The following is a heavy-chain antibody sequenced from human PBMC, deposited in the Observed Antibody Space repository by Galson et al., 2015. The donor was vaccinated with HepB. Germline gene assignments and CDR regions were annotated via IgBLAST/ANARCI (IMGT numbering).Heavy chain of an antibody. CDR3: ARQGKALRDSFDP. CDR1: GYSFTNHW. V-gene: IGHV5-10-1*01. J-gene: IGHJ5*02. D-gene: IGHD3-10*01. Sequence: QSGAEVKKPGESLRISCKGSGYSFTNHWITWVRQVPGKGLEWMGRIDPSDSYTNYSPSFQGLVTISSDKSTSTAYLQWSSLKASDTAIYYCARQGKALRDSFDPWGQGTLVTVSS. CDR2: IDPSDSYT.